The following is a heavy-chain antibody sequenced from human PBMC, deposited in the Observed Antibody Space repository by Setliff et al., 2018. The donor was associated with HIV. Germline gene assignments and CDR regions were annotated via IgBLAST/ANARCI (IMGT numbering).Heavy chain of an antibody. D-gene: IGHD2-2*01. CDR1: GFTFSSYV. CDR2: ISSNGGST. V-gene: IGHV3-64D*09. Sequence: GGSLRLSCSASGFTFSSYVMHWVRQAPGKGLEYVSAISSNGGSTYYADSVKGRFTISRDNSKNTLYLQMSSLRVEDTAVYYCVKAVIVVIPAATFDYWGQGTLVTVSS. J-gene: IGHJ4*02. CDR3: VKAVIVVIPAATFDY.